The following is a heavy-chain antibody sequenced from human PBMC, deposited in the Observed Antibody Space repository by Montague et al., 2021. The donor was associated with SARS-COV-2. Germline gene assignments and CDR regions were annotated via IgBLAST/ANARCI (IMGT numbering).Heavy chain of an antibody. Sequence: SETLSLTCTVSGGSITNDDWSWIRQPPGKGLEWIVNIFKDGGIDXNPSLMSRVIISVDTSKSQFSLKVTSVTAADTAAYYCARCYERCLDVWGQGTTVTVSS. CDR1: GGSITNDD. D-gene: IGHD3-16*01. J-gene: IGHJ6*02. V-gene: IGHV4-59*08. CDR3: ARCYERCLDV. CDR2: IFKDGGI.